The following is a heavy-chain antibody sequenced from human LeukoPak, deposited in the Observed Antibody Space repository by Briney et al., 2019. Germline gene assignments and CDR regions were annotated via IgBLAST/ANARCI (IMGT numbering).Heavy chain of an antibody. J-gene: IGHJ5*02. V-gene: IGHV4-31*03. D-gene: IGHD3-22*01. CDR1: GGSMNSGGNH. Sequence: PSETLSLTCTVSGGSMNSGGNHWTWIRQHPEKGLEWIGYIHYRGSTNYNPSLESRVSISVDMSKKSFSLKLTSVTAADTAVYYCARGGPDSSGYAWFDPWGQGTQVTVSS. CDR2: IHYRGST. CDR3: ARGGPDSSGYAWFDP.